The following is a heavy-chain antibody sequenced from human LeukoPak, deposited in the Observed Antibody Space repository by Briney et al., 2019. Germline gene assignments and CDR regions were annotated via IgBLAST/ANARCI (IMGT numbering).Heavy chain of an antibody. Sequence: ASVKVSCKVSGYTLTELSMHWARQAPGEGLEWMGGFDPEDGETIYAQKFQGRVTMTEDTSTDTAYMELSSLRSEDTAVYYCATGPYCSGGSCYPLFDYWGQGTLVTVSS. CDR1: GYTLTELS. CDR2: FDPEDGET. D-gene: IGHD2-15*01. CDR3: ATGPYCSGGSCYPLFDY. J-gene: IGHJ4*02. V-gene: IGHV1-24*01.